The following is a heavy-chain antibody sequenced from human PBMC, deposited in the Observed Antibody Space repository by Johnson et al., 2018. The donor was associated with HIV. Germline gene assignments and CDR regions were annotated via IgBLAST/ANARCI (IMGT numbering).Heavy chain of an antibody. CDR1: GFTFDDYG. V-gene: IGHV3-20*04. CDR2: INWNGGST. J-gene: IGHJ3*01. Sequence: VQLVESGGGVVRPGGSLRLSCAASGFTFDDYGMSWVRQAPGKGLEWVSGINWNGGSTGYADSVKGRFTISRDVSKNILYLQMHSLRTEDTAYYYCARDLPGIYDAFDAWGQGKKVTISS. CDR3: ARDLPGIYDAFDA. D-gene: IGHD1-26*01.